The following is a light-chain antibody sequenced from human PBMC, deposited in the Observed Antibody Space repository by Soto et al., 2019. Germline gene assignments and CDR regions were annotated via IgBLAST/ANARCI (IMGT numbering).Light chain of an antibody. V-gene: IGKV3-11*01. J-gene: IGKJ4*01. CDR1: QSVWTY. CDR2: DAS. Sequence: EIVLTQSPATLSLYPGERATLSCRASQSVWTYLAWYQQKRGQAPRLLMYDASNRATGIPDRFSGSGSGTDFTLTISSLEPEDFAVYYCQQRSIWLTFGGGTKVDIK. CDR3: QQRSIWLT.